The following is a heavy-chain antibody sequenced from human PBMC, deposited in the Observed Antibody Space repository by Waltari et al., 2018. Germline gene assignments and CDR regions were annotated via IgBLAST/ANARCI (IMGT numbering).Heavy chain of an antibody. CDR2: INHSGRT. CDR3: ARGREDFWSGYYPLDV. D-gene: IGHD3-3*01. J-gene: IGHJ6*04. V-gene: IGHV4-34*01. Sequence: QVQLQQWGAGLLKPSETLSLTCAVYGGSFSGYYWCWIRQPPGKGLEWIGEINHSGRTNSNPSLNSRVTIAVDTSKNQFSLKLGSVTAADTAVYYCARGREDFWSGYYPLDVWGKGTTVTISS. CDR1: GGSFSGYY.